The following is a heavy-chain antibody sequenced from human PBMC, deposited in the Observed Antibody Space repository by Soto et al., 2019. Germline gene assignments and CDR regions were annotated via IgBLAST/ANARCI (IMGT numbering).Heavy chain of an antibody. Sequence: SVKVSCKASGGTFSSYAISWVRQAPGQGLEWMGGIIPIFGTANYAQKFQGRVTITADESTSTAYMELSSLRSEDTAVYYCARATYYDSSGYSLTPSGMDVWGQGTTVTGSS. CDR3: ARATYYDSSGYSLTPSGMDV. CDR2: IIPIFGTA. D-gene: IGHD3-22*01. J-gene: IGHJ6*02. V-gene: IGHV1-69*13. CDR1: GGTFSSYA.